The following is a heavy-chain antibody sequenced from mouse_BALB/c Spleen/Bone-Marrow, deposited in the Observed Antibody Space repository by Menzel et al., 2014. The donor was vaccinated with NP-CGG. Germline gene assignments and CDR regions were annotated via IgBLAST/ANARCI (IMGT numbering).Heavy chain of an antibody. CDR1: GFTFXDYY. Sequence: EVKLEESGGGLVQPGGSLRLSCATSGFTFXDYYMSWVRQPPGKALEWLGFIRNKANGYTIEYSASVKGRFTISRDNSQSILYLQMNTLRAEDSATYYCARDYGNYVRFAYWGQGTLVTVSA. V-gene: IGHV7-3*02. CDR3: ARDYGNYVRFAY. J-gene: IGHJ3*01. CDR2: IRNKANGYTI. D-gene: IGHD2-1*01.